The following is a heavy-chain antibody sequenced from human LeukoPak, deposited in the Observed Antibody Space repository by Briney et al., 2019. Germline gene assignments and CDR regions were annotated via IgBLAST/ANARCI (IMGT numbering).Heavy chain of an antibody. J-gene: IGHJ4*02. D-gene: IGHD3-3*01. Sequence: ASVTVSCKASGYTFTGYYMHWVRQPPGQGLEWMGRINPNSGGTNYAQKFQGRVTITSDTSISTAYMELSRLRSDDTAVYYCARDPDSITIFGVVTETISRYWGQGTLVTVSS. CDR1: GYTFTGYY. CDR2: INPNSGGT. CDR3: ARDPDSITIFGVVTETISRY. V-gene: IGHV1-2*06.